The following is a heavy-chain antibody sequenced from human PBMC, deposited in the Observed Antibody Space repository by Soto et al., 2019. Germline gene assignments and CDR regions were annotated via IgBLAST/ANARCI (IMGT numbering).Heavy chain of an antibody. D-gene: IGHD7-27*01. CDR1: GFTFSSYS. CDR2: IDTSGRAT. V-gene: IGHV3-48*01. J-gene: IGHJ3*02. CDR3: ARDLLTGDYREAFDI. Sequence: EEQLVESGGGLVQPGGSLRLSCAASGFTFSSYSLSWVRQAPGKGLEWIAYIDTSGRATGYAESVKGRFAVSRDNARDISYLQVNSLRGEDTAVYYCARDLLTGDYREAFDIWGQGTMVTVSS.